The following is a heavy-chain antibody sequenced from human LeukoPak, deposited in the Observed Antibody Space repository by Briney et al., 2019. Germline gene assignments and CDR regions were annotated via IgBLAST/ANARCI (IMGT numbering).Heavy chain of an antibody. CDR1: GYTFTGYY. CDR2: INPNSGGT. Sequence: GASVKVSCKASGYTFTGYYMHWVRQAPGQGLEWMGRINPNSGGTNYAQKFQGRVTMTRDTSISTAYMELRSLSSDDTAVYYCARVYNSFGLLYWGQGTLVTVSS. V-gene: IGHV1-2*06. J-gene: IGHJ4*02. D-gene: IGHD5-18*01. CDR3: ARVYNSFGLLY.